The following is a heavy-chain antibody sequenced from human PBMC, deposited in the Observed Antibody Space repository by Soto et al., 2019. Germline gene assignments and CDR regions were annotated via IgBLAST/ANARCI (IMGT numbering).Heavy chain of an antibody. V-gene: IGHV1-46*03. D-gene: IGHD1-7*01. CDR2: INPSGGST. Sequence: ASVKVSCKASGGTFSSYAISWVRQAPGQGLEWMGIINPSGGSTSYAQKFQGRVTMTRDTSTSTVYMELSSLRSEDTAVYYCASITGTTFDYWGQGTLVTVSS. CDR1: GGTFSSYA. J-gene: IGHJ4*02. CDR3: ASITGTTFDY.